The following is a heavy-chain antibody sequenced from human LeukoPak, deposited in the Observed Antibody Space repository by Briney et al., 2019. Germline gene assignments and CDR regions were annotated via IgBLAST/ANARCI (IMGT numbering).Heavy chain of an antibody. CDR3: ANGDWLLERYYFDY. D-gene: IGHD3-9*01. V-gene: IGHV1-69*06. Sequence: ASVKVSCKASGGTFSTYVISWVRQAPGQGLEWMGGIIPIFGTANYAQRFQGRVTITADKSTSTAYMELSSLRSEDTAVYYCANGDWLLERYYFDYWGQGTLVTVSS. J-gene: IGHJ4*02. CDR1: GGTFSTYV. CDR2: IIPIFGTA.